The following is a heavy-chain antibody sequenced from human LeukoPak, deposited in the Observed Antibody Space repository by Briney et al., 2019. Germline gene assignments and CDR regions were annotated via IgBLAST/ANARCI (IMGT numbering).Heavy chain of an antibody. J-gene: IGHJ4*02. CDR3: LAATRWLQSELDY. CDR1: GFTFSDYY. Sequence: KTGGSLRLSCAASGFTFSDYYMSWIRQAPGKGLEWVSYISSSGSTIYYADSVKGRFTISRDNAKNSLYLQMNSLRAEDTAVYYCLAATRWLQSELDYWGQGTLVTVSS. V-gene: IGHV3-11*01. CDR2: ISSSGSTI. D-gene: IGHD5-24*01.